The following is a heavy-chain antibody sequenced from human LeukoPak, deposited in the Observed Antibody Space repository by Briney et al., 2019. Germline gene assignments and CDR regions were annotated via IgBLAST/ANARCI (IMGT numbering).Heavy chain of an antibody. V-gene: IGHV1-2*06. CDR3: ARGTDSSGRFNY. J-gene: IGHJ4*02. Sequence: GASVKVSCKASGYTFTGYYMHWVRQAPGQGLEWMGRINPNSGGTNYAQKFQGRVTMTRDTSISTAYMELSRLRSDDAAVYYCARGTDSSGRFNYWGQGTLVTVSS. CDR1: GYTFTGYY. D-gene: IGHD6-19*01. CDR2: INPNSGGT.